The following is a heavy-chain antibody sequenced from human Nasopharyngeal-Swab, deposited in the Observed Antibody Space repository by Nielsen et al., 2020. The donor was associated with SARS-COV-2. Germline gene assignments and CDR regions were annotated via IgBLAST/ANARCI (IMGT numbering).Heavy chain of an antibody. CDR3: AKDRDSGDDSEEYYHYYGMDV. CDR1: GFTFSNFA. J-gene: IGHJ6*02. D-gene: IGHD5-12*01. CDR2: ISGGSDST. V-gene: IGHV3-23*01. Sequence: GESLKISCAASGFTFSNFAMSWVRQATGKGLEWASVISGGSDSTYYTDSVRGRFTISRDNSKNTLNLQMNNLRAEDTAIYYCAKDRDSGDDSEEYYHYYGMDVWGQGAPVTVSS.